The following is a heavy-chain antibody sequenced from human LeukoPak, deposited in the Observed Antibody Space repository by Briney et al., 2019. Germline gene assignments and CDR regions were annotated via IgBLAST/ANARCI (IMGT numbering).Heavy chain of an antibody. CDR3: ARVGYYYDSSGNYAQPFDY. CDR1: GYSFTSHW. V-gene: IGHV5-51*01. Sequence: GESLKISCQGSGYSFTSHWLGWVRQMPGKGLEWMGIIYPGDPDTRYSPSFQGQVTFSADNSISTAYLQWSSLKASDTAMYYCARVGYYYDSSGNYAQPFDYWGQGTLVTVSS. CDR2: IYPGDPDT. J-gene: IGHJ4*02. D-gene: IGHD3-22*01.